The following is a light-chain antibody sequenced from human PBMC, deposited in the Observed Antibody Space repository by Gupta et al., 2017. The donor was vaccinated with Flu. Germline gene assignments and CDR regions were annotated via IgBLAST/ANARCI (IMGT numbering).Light chain of an antibody. J-gene: IGLJ1*01. CDR3: SSYATTDTLV. CDR1: RGDIGDYKY. V-gene: IGLV2-14*01. Sequence: SITISCTGTRGDIGDYKYVSWYQQYPGKAPKLIIYEVTKRPSRVSSRFSGSKSGNTASLTISGLQAEDEAEYFCSSYATTDTLVFGSGTTVTV. CDR2: EVT.